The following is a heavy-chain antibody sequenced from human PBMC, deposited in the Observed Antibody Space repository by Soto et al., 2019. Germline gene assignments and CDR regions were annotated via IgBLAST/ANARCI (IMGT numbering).Heavy chain of an antibody. CDR3: VRIRRGDGYTFGY. V-gene: IGHV3-74*01. CDR1: GFTLSNYW. D-gene: IGHD5-12*01. Sequence: EVQLMESGGVSVQPWGSLRLSCTASGFTLSNYWMHWVRQAPGKGLVWVSRINTDGSTTTYADSVKGRFTISRDNAKKTLYLQMNSLRDEDTAVYYCVRIRRGDGYTFGYWGQGTLVTVSS. CDR2: INTDGSTT. J-gene: IGHJ4*02.